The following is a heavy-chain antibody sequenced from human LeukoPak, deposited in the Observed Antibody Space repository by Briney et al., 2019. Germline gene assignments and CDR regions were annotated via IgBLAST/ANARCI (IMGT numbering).Heavy chain of an antibody. Sequence: PSETLSLTCTVSGGSISSSSYYWGWIRQPPGKGLEWIGSIYYSGSTNYNPSLNSRVTISVDTSKNQFSLKLSSVTAADTAVYYCARGPARYSSGWYYFDYWGQGILVTVSS. J-gene: IGHJ4*01. CDR2: IYYSGST. V-gene: IGHV4-39*07. CDR1: GGSISSSSYY. CDR3: ARGPARYSSGWYYFDY. D-gene: IGHD6-19*01.